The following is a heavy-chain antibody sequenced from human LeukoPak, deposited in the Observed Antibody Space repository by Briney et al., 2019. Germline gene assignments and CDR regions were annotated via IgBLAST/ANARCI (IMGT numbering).Heavy chain of an antibody. CDR1: GGSFSGYY. V-gene: IGHV4-34*01. CDR3: ARVARYSYLGTTGYYYMDV. J-gene: IGHJ6*03. Sequence: SETLSLTCAVYGGSFSGYYWSWIRQPPGKGLEWIGEINHSGSTNYNPSLKSRVTISVDTSKNQFSLKPSSVTAADTAVYYCARVARYSYLGTTGYYYMDVWGKGTTVTVSS. D-gene: IGHD1-26*01. CDR2: INHSGST.